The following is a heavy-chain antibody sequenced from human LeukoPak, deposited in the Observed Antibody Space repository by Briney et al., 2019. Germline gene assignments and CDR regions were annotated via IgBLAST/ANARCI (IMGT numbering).Heavy chain of an antibody. Sequence: GASVKVSWKASGYTFTSYGISWVRQAPGQGLEWMGWINPNSGGTNYAQKFQGRVTMTRDTSISTAYMELSRLRSDDTAVYYCARGPYSSSWSPRGTFDYWGQGTLVTVSS. CDR3: ARGPYSSSWSPRGTFDY. CDR1: GYTFTSYG. J-gene: IGHJ4*02. V-gene: IGHV1-2*02. CDR2: INPNSGGT. D-gene: IGHD6-13*01.